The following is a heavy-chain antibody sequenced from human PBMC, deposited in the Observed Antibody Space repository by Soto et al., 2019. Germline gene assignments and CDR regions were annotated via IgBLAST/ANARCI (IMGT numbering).Heavy chain of an antibody. V-gene: IGHV1-18*01. CDR2: ISAYNGNT. CDR1: GYTFTSYG. Sequence: GASVKVSCKASGYTFTSYGISWVRQAPGQGLEWMGWISAYNGNTNYAQKLQGRVTMTTDTSTSTAYMELRSLGSDDTAVYYCARDGVIAVAGPRCDYWGQGTLVTVSS. J-gene: IGHJ4*02. D-gene: IGHD6-19*01. CDR3: ARDGVIAVAGPRCDY.